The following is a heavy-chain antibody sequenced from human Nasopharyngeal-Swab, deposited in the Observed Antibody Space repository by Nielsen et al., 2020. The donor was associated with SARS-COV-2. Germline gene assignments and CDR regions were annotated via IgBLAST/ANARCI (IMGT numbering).Heavy chain of an antibody. J-gene: IGHJ4*02. Sequence: GGSLRLSCAASGFTFSDYYMSWIRQAPGKGLEWVANIKQDGSEKCYVDSVKGRFTISRDNAKNSLYLQMNSLRPEDTALYYCAKGPPNYYDSSGYYLDYWGQGTLVTVSS. CDR2: IKQDGSEK. CDR3: AKGPPNYYDSSGYYLDY. V-gene: IGHV3-7*03. D-gene: IGHD3-22*01. CDR1: GFTFSDYY.